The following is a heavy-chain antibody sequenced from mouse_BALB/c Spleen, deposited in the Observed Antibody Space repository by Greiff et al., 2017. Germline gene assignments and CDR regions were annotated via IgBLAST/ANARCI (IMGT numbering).Heavy chain of an antibody. Sequence: DVMLVESGGGLVKPGGSLKLSCAASGFTFSSYAMSWVRQTPEKRLEWVASISSGGSTYYPDSVKGRFTISRDNARNILYLQMSSLRSEDTAMYYCARRGYGNFYFDYWGQGTTLTVSS. CDR3: ARRGYGNFYFDY. CDR1: GFTFSSYA. CDR2: ISSGGST. J-gene: IGHJ2*01. D-gene: IGHD2-10*02. V-gene: IGHV5-6-5*01.